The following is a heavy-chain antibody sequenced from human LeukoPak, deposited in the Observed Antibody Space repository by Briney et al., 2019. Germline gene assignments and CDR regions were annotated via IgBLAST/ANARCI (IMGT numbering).Heavy chain of an antibody. CDR3: ARVPHYHYVMDV. Sequence: PGGSLRLSCAASGFTFSSYAMSWVRQAPGKGLEWVSVIYSGGRTYYADSVKGRFTISRDNSKNTLYLQMNSLRGEDTAVYYCARVPHYHYVMDVWGKGTTVTVSS. V-gene: IGHV3-53*01. CDR1: GFTFSSYA. J-gene: IGHJ6*04. CDR2: IYSGGRT.